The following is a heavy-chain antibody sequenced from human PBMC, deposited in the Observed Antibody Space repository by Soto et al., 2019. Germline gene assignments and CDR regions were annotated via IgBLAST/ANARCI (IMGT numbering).Heavy chain of an antibody. Sequence: EVQLLESGGGLVQPGGSLRLSCAASGFTFSSYAMSWVRQAPGKGLEWVSAISGSGGSTYYADSVKGRFTISRDNSKNTLYLQMNSLIAEDTAVYYCAKDTVEGSDRYGMDVWGQGTTVTVSS. J-gene: IGHJ6*02. CDR1: GFTFSSYA. V-gene: IGHV3-23*01. D-gene: IGHD4-17*01. CDR2: ISGSGGST. CDR3: AKDTVEGSDRYGMDV.